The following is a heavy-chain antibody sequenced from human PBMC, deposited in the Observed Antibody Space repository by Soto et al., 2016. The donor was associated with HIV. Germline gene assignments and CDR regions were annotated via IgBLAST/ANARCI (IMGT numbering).Heavy chain of an antibody. CDR2: INSDGSST. J-gene: IGHJ4*02. Sequence: EVQLVESGGGLVQPGGSLRLSCAASRFTFSSYWMHWVRQAPGKGLVWVSRINSDGSSTSYADSVKGRFIISRDNAKNTLYLQMNSLRVEDTAVYYCAREGGGFLEWLSYYFDYWGQGTLVTVSS. V-gene: IGHV3-74*01. CDR1: RFTFSSYW. D-gene: IGHD3-3*01. CDR3: AREGGGFLEWLSYYFDY.